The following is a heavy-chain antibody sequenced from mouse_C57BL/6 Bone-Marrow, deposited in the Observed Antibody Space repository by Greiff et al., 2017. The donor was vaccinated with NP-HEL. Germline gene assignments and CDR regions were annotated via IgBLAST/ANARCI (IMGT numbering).Heavy chain of an antibody. CDR1: GYTFTSYW. J-gene: IGHJ2*01. Sequence: QVQLQQPGAELVRPGSSVKLSCKASGYTFTSYWMHWVKQRPIQGLEWIGNIDPSDSETHYNQKFKDKATLTVDKSSSTAYMQLSSLTSEDSAVYYCARGARSPYFDYWGQGTTLTASS. CDR3: ARGARSPYFDY. D-gene: IGHD1-1*01. CDR2: IDPSDSET. V-gene: IGHV1-52*01.